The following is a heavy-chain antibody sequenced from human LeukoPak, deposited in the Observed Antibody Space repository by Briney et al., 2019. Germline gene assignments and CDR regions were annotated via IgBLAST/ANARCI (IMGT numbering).Heavy chain of an antibody. CDR1: GYSISSGYY. Sequence: SETLSLTCTVSGYSISSGYYWGWIRQPPGKGLECIGYVHYSGRTDYNPSLKSRVTIVVDTSKNQFSLKLTSVTAADTAMYYCARREAAAGTFDYWGQGTLVTVSS. D-gene: IGHD6-13*01. V-gene: IGHV4-38-2*02. CDR2: VHYSGRT. CDR3: ARREAAAGTFDY. J-gene: IGHJ4*02.